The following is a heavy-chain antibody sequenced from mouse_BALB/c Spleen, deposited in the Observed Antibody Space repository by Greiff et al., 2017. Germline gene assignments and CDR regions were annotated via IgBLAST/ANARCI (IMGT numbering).Heavy chain of an antibody. D-gene: IGHD2-1*01. CDR3: ARGGYGNYLDD. J-gene: IGHJ4*01. V-gene: IGHV1-54*03. CDR2: INPGSGGT. CDR1: GYAFTNYL. Sequence: QVQLQQSGAELVRPGTSVKVSCKASGYAFTNYLIEWVKQRPGQGLEWIGVINPGSGGTNYNEKFKGKATLTADKSSSTAYMQLSSLTSDDSAVYFCARGGYGNYLDDWGQGTSVTVSS.